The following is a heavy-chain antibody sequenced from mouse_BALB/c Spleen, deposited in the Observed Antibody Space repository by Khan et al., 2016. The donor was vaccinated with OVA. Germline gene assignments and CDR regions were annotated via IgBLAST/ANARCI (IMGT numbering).Heavy chain of an antibody. V-gene: IGHV3-2*02. J-gene: IGHJ2*01. CDR3: ARIYEGDFDY. CDR2: ISYSGNI. CDR1: GYSITTDYA. Sequence: EVQLVESGPGLVKPSQSLSLTCTVTGYSITTDYAWNWIRQFPGSKLEWMGHISYSGNIKYNPSLKSRISITRDTSKNQFFLQLKSVTTEDTARYYCARIYEGDFDYWGQGTTLTVSS. D-gene: IGHD1-1*01.